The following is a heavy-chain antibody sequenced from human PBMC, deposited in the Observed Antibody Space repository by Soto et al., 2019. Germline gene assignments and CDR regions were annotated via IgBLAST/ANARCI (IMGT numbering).Heavy chain of an antibody. V-gene: IGHV3-23*01. CDR3: AKPYDFWSGSRRPYYFDY. J-gene: IGHJ4*02. Sequence: EVQLLESGGGLVQPGGSLRLSCAASGFTFSSYAMSWVRQAPGKGLEWVSAISGSGGSTYYADSVKGRFTISRDNSKNTLYLQMNSLRAADTAVYYCAKPYDFWSGSRRPYYFDYWGQGTLVTVSS. CDR1: GFTFSSYA. CDR2: ISGSGGST. D-gene: IGHD3-3*01.